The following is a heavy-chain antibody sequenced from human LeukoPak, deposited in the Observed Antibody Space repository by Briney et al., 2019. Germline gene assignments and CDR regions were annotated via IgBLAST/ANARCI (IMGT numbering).Heavy chain of an antibody. CDR1: GGSISSGGYY. CDR3: ASLNSGSSIDY. D-gene: IGHD1-26*01. J-gene: IGHJ4*02. CDR2: IYYSGST. V-gene: IGHV4-31*03. Sequence: PSETLSLTCTVSGGSISSGGYYWSWIRQHPGKGLEWIGYIYYSGSTYYNPSLKSRVTISVDTSKNQFSLKLSSVTAADTAVYYCASLNSGSSIDYWGQGTLVTVSS.